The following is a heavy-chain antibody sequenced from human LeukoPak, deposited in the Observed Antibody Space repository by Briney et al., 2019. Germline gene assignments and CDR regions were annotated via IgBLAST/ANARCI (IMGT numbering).Heavy chain of an antibody. D-gene: IGHD3-22*01. Sequence: SVKVSCKASGGTFSSYAISWVRQAPGQGLEWMGGIIPIFGTANYAQKFQGRVTITADKSTSTAYMELSSLRSEDTAVYYCARGVIVGYYYYYYMDVWGKGTTVTVSS. J-gene: IGHJ6*03. CDR1: GGTFSSYA. CDR2: IIPIFGTA. V-gene: IGHV1-69*06. CDR3: ARGVIVGYYYYYYMDV.